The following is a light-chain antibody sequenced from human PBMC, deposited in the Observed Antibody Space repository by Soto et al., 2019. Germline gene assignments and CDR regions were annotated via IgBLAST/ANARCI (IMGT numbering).Light chain of an antibody. Sequence: EIVLTQSPGTLSLSPGERATLSCRASQSVSSSFLAWYQQKPGQAPRLLIYGAFSRATGITDRFSGSGSGTDFTLTISRLAPEDFAVYYCQQYGSSPSTFGQGTKAEIK. CDR3: QQYGSSPST. J-gene: IGKJ1*01. CDR2: GAF. V-gene: IGKV3-20*01. CDR1: QSVSSSF.